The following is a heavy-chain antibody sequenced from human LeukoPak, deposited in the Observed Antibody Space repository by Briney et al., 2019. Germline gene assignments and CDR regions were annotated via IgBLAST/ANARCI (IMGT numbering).Heavy chain of an antibody. J-gene: IGHJ6*03. CDR2: ITTSSSYM. CDR1: GFTFSAYN. Sequence: GGSLRLSCAVSGFTFSAYNMNWVRRTPGKGLEWVSSITTSSSYMFYADSVRGRFTISSDNAENSLYLQMNSLRDEDTAVYYCARRPYSGGYGAYYYYYMDVWDEGTTVTVSS. D-gene: IGHD6-19*01. CDR3: ARRPYSGGYGAYYYYYMDV. V-gene: IGHV3-21*01.